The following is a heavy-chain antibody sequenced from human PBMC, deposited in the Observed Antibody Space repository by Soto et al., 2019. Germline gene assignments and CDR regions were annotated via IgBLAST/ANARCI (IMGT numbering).Heavy chain of an antibody. CDR2: TYYRSRWYN. V-gene: IGHV6-1*01. D-gene: IGHD1-7*01. CDR1: GDSVSSNSAA. J-gene: IGHJ6*03. Sequence: SQTLSLTCAISGDSVSSNSAAWNWIRLSPSRGLEWLARTYYRSRWYNDYAVSVRSRITVNPDTSKNQFSLQLTSVTPEDSAVYYCAGTTSHQWYYMDVWGKGTTVTISS. CDR3: AGTTSHQWYYMDV.